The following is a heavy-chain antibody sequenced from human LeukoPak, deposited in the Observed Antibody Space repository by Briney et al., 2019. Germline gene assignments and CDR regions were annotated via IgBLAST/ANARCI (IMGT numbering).Heavy chain of an antibody. CDR1: GYSISSGYY. Sequence: SETLSLTCTVSGYSISSGYYWGWIRQPPGKGLEWIGSFYHSGSTYYNPSLKSRVTISGDTSKNQFSLKLSSVTAADTAVYFCAREDFQHYYMFVWGKGNTVTVSS. V-gene: IGHV4-38-2*02. D-gene: IGHD3-3*01. CDR2: FYHSGST. J-gene: IGHJ6*03. CDR3: AREDFQHYYMFV.